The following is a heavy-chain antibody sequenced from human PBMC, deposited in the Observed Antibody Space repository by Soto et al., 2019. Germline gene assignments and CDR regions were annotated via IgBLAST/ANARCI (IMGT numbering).Heavy chain of an antibody. D-gene: IGHD4-4*01. Sequence: GGSLRLSCVASGFTLSDYYVDWVRQAPGKGLEWVGRTRDKPNSYTTEYAASVEGRFTISRDDSKNSLYLQLNSLNTDDTAVYYCGRGGYRHYSAYYYYALDVWGRGTSVTVSS. CDR3: GRGGYRHYSAYYYYALDV. CDR1: GFTLSDYY. V-gene: IGHV3-72*01. J-gene: IGHJ6*02. CDR2: TRDKPNSYTT.